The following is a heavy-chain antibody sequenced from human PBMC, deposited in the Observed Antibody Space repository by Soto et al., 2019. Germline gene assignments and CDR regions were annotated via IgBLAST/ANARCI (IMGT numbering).Heavy chain of an antibody. CDR3: ARPGVPYDYGDYLGAFDI. D-gene: IGHD4-17*01. CDR2: INHSGST. V-gene: IGHV4-34*01. CDR1: GVSSSGYY. J-gene: IGHJ3*02. Sequence: QVQLQQWGAGLLKPSETLSLTCAVYGVSSSGYYWSWIRQPPGKGLEWIGEINHSGSTNYNPSLKRRVTISIDTSKNQFSLRLSSVTAADTAVYYCARPGVPYDYGDYLGAFDIWGQGTMVTVSS.